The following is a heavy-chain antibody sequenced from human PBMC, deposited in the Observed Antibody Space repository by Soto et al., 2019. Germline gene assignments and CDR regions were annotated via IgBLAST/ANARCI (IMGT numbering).Heavy chain of an antibody. J-gene: IGHJ6*02. D-gene: IGHD3-22*01. Sequence: SVKVSCKASGGTFSSYAISWVRQASGRGLEWMGGIIPISGTTNYAQKPQGRVTITADESTNTAYVELSSLRSEDTAVYYCARTGPYYDSRGPLGYGMDVWGQGTTVTVSS. V-gene: IGHV1-69*13. CDR1: GGTFSSYA. CDR2: IIPISGTT. CDR3: ARTGPYYDSRGPLGYGMDV.